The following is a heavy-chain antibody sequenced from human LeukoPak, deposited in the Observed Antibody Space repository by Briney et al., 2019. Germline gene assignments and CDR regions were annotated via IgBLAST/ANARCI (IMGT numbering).Heavy chain of an antibody. CDR2: VNLQGST. CDR1: GGSITNTNY. Sequence: SETLSLTCGVSGGSITNTNYWTWVRQPPGKGLEWIGEVNLQGSTNYNPSLMGRVAIAVDTSENHISLQLTSVTAADTAVYYCAREGGPYRPLDCSGQGTRVTVSS. J-gene: IGHJ4*02. V-gene: IGHV4-4*02. CDR3: AREGGPYRPLDC.